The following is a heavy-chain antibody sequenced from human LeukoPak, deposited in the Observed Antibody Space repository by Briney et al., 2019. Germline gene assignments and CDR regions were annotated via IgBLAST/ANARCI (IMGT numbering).Heavy chain of an antibody. D-gene: IGHD2-15*01. Sequence: SETLSLTCTVSGGSISSYYWSWIRQPPGKGLEWIGYIYYSGSTNYNPSLKSRVTISVDTSKNQFSLKLSSVTAADTAVYYCARIPCSGGSCYRFSWFDPWAQGTLVTVSS. J-gene: IGHJ5*02. CDR2: IYYSGST. CDR1: GGSISSYY. V-gene: IGHV4-59*01. CDR3: ARIPCSGGSCYRFSWFDP.